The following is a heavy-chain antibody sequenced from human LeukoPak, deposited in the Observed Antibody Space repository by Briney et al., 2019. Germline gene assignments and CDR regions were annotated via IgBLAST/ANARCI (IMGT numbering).Heavy chain of an antibody. V-gene: IGHV3-23*01. CDR3: ARTFIAVANPIDY. Sequence: PGGSLRLSCAASGFAFSSYAMNWVRQAPGKGLEWVSVISGGGTSTYYADSVKCRFTISKDNSRNTLYLQMNSLRAEDTAVYYCARTFIAVANPIDYWGQGTLVTVSS. CDR2: ISGGGTST. J-gene: IGHJ4*02. CDR1: GFAFSSYA. D-gene: IGHD6-19*01.